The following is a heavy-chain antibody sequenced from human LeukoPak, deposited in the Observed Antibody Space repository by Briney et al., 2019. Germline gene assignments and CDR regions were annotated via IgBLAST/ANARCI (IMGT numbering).Heavy chain of an antibody. CDR1: KFTVSSKY. CDR3: ASLYYGGNNFDY. Sequence: GGSLRLSCAASKFTVSSKYMSWVRQAPGKGLEWVSVIYSGGSTHYADSVKGRFTISRDNSKNTLYLQMNSLRAEDTAVYYCASLYYGGNNFDYWGQGTLVTVSP. D-gene: IGHD4-23*01. CDR2: IYSGGST. J-gene: IGHJ4*02. V-gene: IGHV3-66*01.